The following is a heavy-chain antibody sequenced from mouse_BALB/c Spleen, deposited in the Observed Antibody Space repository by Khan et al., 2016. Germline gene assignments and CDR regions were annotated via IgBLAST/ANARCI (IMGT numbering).Heavy chain of an antibody. D-gene: IGHD1-1*01. Sequence: EVQLQESGPGLVKPSQSLSLTCTVTGYSITSDYAWNWIRQFPGNKLEWMGYISYSGSTSYNPSLKSRISITRDTSKNQFFLQLNSVTTEDTATYYCANYYGSSWFAYWGHGTLVTVSA. CDR3: ANYYGSSWFAY. J-gene: IGHJ3*01. V-gene: IGHV3-2*02. CDR1: GYSITSDYA. CDR2: ISYSGST.